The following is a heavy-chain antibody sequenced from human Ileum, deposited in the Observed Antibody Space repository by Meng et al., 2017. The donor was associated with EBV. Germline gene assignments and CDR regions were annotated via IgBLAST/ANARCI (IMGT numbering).Heavy chain of an antibody. CDR2: IFHAGNT. D-gene: IGHD3-16*01. V-gene: IGHV4-4*02. CDR1: GDSIISTDTW. CDR3: ARGSHYTWDV. J-gene: IGHJ4*02. Sequence: QVQLPEPGPGLVKPSGTLSLTCGVSGDSIISTDTWWSWVRQPPGKGLEWIGEIFHAGNTNYNPSLKSQVTMSVDTSKNQFSLNLSSVTAADSAVYYCARGSHYTWDVWGQGTLVTVSS.